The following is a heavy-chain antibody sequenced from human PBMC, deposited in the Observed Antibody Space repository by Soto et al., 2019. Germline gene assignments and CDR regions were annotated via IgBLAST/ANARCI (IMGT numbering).Heavy chain of an antibody. CDR3: ARDRPRLEYSSSAGIDY. V-gene: IGHV1-18*01. Sequence: ASVKVSCKASGYTFTSYGISWVRQAPGQGLEWMGWISAYNGNTNYAQKLQGRVTMTTDTSTSTAYMELRSLRSDDTAVYYCARDRPRLEYSSSAGIDYWGQGTLVTVSS. J-gene: IGHJ4*02. CDR2: ISAYNGNT. D-gene: IGHD6-6*01. CDR1: GYTFTSYG.